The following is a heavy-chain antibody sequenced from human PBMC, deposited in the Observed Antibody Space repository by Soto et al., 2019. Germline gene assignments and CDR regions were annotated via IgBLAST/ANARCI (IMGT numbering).Heavy chain of an antibody. CDR3: ARRLPGDYGHWFDP. CDR2: IHYSGST. V-gene: IGHV4-59*08. J-gene: IGHJ5*02. CDR1: GGSISSYY. D-gene: IGHD4-17*01. Sequence: SETLSLTCTGSGGSISSYYWSWIRQPPGKGLEWIGYIHYSGSTNYNPSLKSRVTISVDTSKNQFSLKLSSVTAADTAVYYCARRLPGDYGHWFDPWGQGILVTVS.